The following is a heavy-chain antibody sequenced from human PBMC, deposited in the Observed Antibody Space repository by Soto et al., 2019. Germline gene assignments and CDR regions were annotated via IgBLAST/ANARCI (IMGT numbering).Heavy chain of an antibody. CDR2: TYYRSKWYN. D-gene: IGHD1-26*01. J-gene: IGHJ4*02. CDR1: GYSVSSNSAA. CDR3: ARGGFSGSWRFYFDY. V-gene: IGHV6-1*01. Sequence: SHTLSLTCAISGYSVSSNSAAWNWIRQSPSRGLEWLGRTYYRSKWYNDYAVSVKSRITINPDTSKNQFSLQLNSVTPDDTAVYYCARGGFSGSWRFYFDYWGQGALVTVSS.